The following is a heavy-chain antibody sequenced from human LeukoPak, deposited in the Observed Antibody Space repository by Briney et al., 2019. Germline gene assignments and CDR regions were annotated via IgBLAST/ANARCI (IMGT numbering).Heavy chain of an antibody. V-gene: IGHV3-53*01. CDR1: GFTVSSNY. CDR2: IYSGGST. D-gene: IGHD3-10*01. CDR3: ARVKPGSAALDY. Sequence: GGSLRLSCAASGFTVSSNYMSWVRQAPGKGLEWVSVIYSGGSTYYADSVKGRFTIPRDNSKNTLYLQMNSLRAEDTAVYYCARVKPGSAALDYWGQGTLVTVSS. J-gene: IGHJ4*02.